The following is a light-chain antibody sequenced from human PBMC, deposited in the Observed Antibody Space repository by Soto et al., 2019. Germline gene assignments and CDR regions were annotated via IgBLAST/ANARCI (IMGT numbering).Light chain of an antibody. Sequence: EILLTQSPGTLSLSPGEKAILSCRASQSIAPNYLAWYQQKPGQAPRLLIYGASSRATGIPDRFSGSGSGTDFTLTISRLEPEDFAVYFCQQHDDSFTWTFGQGTKVDIK. CDR3: QQHDDSFTWT. J-gene: IGKJ1*01. CDR1: QSIAPNY. CDR2: GAS. V-gene: IGKV3-20*01.